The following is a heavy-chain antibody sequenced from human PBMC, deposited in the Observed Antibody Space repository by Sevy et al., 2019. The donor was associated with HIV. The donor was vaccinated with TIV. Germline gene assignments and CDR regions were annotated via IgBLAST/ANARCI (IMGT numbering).Heavy chain of an antibody. CDR3: ARGSRYYDILTGYSDNGMDV. CDR2: IYSGGSR. V-gene: IGHV3-66*01. Sequence: GGSLRLSCAASGFTVSSNYMSWVRQAPGKGLEWVSIIYSGGSRYYADSVKGRFTISRDNSKNTLYLQMNSLRAEDTAVYYSARGSRYYDILTGYSDNGMDVWGQGTTVTVSS. D-gene: IGHD3-9*01. J-gene: IGHJ6*02. CDR1: GFTVSSNY.